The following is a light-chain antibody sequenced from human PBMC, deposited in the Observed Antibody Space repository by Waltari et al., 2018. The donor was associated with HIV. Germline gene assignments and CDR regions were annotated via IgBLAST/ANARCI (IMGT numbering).Light chain of an antibody. CDR1: SSHVGSYNL. CDR3: CSYAGSSTLV. Sequence: QSAPTQPASVSGSPGQSITIPCTGTSSHVGSYNLVSWYQQHPGKAPKLMIYEVSKRPSGVSNRFSGSKSGNTASLTISGLQAEDEADYYCCSYAGSSTLVFGGGTKLTVL. CDR2: EVS. V-gene: IGLV2-23*02. J-gene: IGLJ2*01.